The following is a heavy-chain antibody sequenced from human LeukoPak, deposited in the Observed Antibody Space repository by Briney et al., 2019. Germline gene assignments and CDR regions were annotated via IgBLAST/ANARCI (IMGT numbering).Heavy chain of an antibody. CDR2: IIPIFGTA. CDR3: ARVFTMVRGAFDP. Sequence: SVKVSCKASGGTFSSYAISGVRQAPGQGLEWMGGIIPIFGTANYAQKFQGRVTITADESTSTAYMELSSLRSEDAAVYYCARVFTMVRGAFDPWGQGTLVTVSS. D-gene: IGHD3-10*01. V-gene: IGHV1-69*13. J-gene: IGHJ5*02. CDR1: GGTFSSYA.